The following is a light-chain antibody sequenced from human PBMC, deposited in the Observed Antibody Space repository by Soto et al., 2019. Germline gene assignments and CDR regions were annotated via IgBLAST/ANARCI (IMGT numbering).Light chain of an antibody. CDR3: QKYNRYSKT. Sequence: DIQMTQSPSTLSASVGDRVTITCRASQSISSWLAWYQQKPGKAPKLLIYKASSLESGVPSRFSGSGSGTEFTLTISSLQPDDFATYYCQKYNRYSKTFGQGTKVDIK. CDR1: QSISSW. J-gene: IGKJ1*01. CDR2: KAS. V-gene: IGKV1-5*03.